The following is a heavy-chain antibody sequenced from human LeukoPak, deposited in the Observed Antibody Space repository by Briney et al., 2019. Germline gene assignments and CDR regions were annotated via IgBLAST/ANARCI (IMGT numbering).Heavy chain of an antibody. J-gene: IGHJ5*02. CDR3: AKGAASALVDWFDP. CDR1: GFIFSNYA. D-gene: IGHD6-25*01. Sequence: GSLRLSCAASGFIFSNYAMMWVRPAPGKGLEWVSSVTGSGGGTFYSDSVKGRFTISRDNSQNTLYLQMNSLGAEDTAVYYCAKGAASALVDWFDPWGQGTLVTVSS. V-gene: IGHV3-23*01. CDR2: VTGSGGGT.